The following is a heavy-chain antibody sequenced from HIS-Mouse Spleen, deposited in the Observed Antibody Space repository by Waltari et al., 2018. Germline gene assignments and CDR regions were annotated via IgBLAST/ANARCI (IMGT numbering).Heavy chain of an antibody. CDR1: GYTFTSYD. CDR3: ARVGVFLELQGNWFDP. J-gene: IGHJ5*02. D-gene: IGHD1-7*01. V-gene: IGHV1-8*01. Sequence: QVQLVQSGAEVKKPGASVKVSCKASGYTFTSYDINWVRQATGQGLEWMGWRNPNSGNTGEAQKCQGRVTMTRNTSISTAYMELSSLRSEDTAVYYCARVGVFLELQGNWFDPWGQGTLVTVSS. CDR2: RNPNSGNT.